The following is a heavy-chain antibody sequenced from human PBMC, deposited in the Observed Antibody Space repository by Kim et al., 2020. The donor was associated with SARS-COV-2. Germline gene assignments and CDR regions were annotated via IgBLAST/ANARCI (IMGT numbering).Heavy chain of an antibody. Sequence: SETLSLTCTVSGGSISSGGYYWSWIRQYPGKGLEWIGYIYYSGSTYYNPSLKSRVTMSVDTSKNQFSLNLSSVTAADTAVYYCARAKGTVTTLDYWGQGTLVTVSS. D-gene: IGHD4-17*01. J-gene: IGHJ4*02. CDR1: GGSISSGGYY. V-gene: IGHV4-31*03. CDR3: ARAKGTVTTLDY. CDR2: IYYSGST.